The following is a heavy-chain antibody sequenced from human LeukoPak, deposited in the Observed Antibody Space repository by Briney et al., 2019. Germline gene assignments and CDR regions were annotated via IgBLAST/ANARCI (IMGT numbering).Heavy chain of an antibody. CDR2: INPNSGGT. V-gene: IGHV1-2*04. CDR3: ARAMMVRGDGGYYYYYYGMDV. J-gene: IGHJ6*02. Sequence: ASVKVSCKASGYTFTGYHMHWVRQAPGQGLEWMGWINPNSGGTNYAQKFQGWVTMTRDTSISTAYMELSRLRSDDTAVYYCARAMMVRGDGGYYYYYYGMDVWGQGTTVTVSS. D-gene: IGHD3-10*01. CDR1: GYTFTGYH.